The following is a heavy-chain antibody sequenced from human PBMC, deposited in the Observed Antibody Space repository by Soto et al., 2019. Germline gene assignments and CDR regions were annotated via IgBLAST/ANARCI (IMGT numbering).Heavy chain of an antibody. CDR3: ARVGLRYFDWLPYNWFDP. J-gene: IGHJ5*02. D-gene: IGHD3-9*01. CDR1: GGTFSSYT. V-gene: IGHV1-69*02. CDR2: IIPILGIA. Sequence: QVQLVQSGAEVKKPGSSVKVSCKASGGTFSSYTISWVRQAPGQGLEWMGRIIPILGIANYAQKFQGRVTITADKSTSTAYMELSSLRSEDTAVYYCARVGLRYFDWLPYNWFDPWGQGTLVTVSS.